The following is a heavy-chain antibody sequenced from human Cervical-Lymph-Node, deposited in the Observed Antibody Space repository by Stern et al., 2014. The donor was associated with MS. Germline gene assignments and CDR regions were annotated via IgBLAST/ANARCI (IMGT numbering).Heavy chain of an antibody. J-gene: IGHJ6*02. CDR1: GFTFSRYA. V-gene: IGHV3-30*04. Sequence: VQLVVSGGGVVRPGRSLRLSCATSGFTFSRYAVLWVRQAPGKGLEWVAAISYDGSNKFYGDSVKGRFTISRDNSKNTLFLQMNNLRPEDSGVYHCARDRLDGDYVYYYGLDVWGQGTTVTVSS. D-gene: IGHD4-17*01. CDR2: ISYDGSNK. CDR3: ARDRLDGDYVYYYGLDV.